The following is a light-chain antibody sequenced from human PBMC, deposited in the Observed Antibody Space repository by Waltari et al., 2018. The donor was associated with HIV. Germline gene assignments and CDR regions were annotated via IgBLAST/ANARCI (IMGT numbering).Light chain of an antibody. Sequence: DIVMTQSPESLAVSLGARATINCRASRTVLSNSDNRNYLGWYQQKPGRSPDLLIYWASTRQSGVPNRFSASGSGTNFSLTINSLQAEDVAVYYCQQYYTVRPTFGGGTKVEMK. CDR1: RTVLSNSDNRNY. V-gene: IGKV4-1*01. CDR2: WAS. CDR3: QQYYTVRPT. J-gene: IGKJ4*01.